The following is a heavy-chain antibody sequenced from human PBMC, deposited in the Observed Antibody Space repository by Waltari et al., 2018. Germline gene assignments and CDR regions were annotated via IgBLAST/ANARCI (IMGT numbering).Heavy chain of an antibody. CDR1: GYSFTSYW. J-gene: IGHJ3*02. CDR2: IYPGDSDT. D-gene: IGHD2-8*01. Sequence: EVQLVQSGAEVKKPGESLKISCKGSGYSFTSYWIGWVRQMPGKGLEWMGIIYPGDSDTRYSPSFQGQVTISADKAISTAYLQWSSLKASDTAMYYCACSYCTNGVCYTGEAFDIWGQGTMVTVSS. V-gene: IGHV5-51*01. CDR3: ACSYCTNGVCYTGEAFDI.